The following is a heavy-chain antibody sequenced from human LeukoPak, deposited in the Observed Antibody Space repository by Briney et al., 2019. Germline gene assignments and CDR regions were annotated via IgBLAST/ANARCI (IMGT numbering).Heavy chain of an antibody. V-gene: IGHV1-46*01. Sequence: ASVEVSCKASGYTFTNYYMHWVRQAPGQGLEWMGIINPSGGSTGYAQKFQGRFTMTRDTSTTTVYMELSSLRSEDTAVYYCARDREEGYNSYYFDSWGQGTLVIVSS. CDR1: GYTFTNYY. J-gene: IGHJ4*02. CDR2: INPSGGST. D-gene: IGHD5-24*01. CDR3: ARDREEGYNSYYFDS.